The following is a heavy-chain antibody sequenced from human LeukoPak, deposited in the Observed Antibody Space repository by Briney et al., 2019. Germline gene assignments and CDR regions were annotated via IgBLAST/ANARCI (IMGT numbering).Heavy chain of an antibody. CDR2: ISYDGSNK. V-gene: IGHV3-30*18. D-gene: IGHD3-22*01. CDR3: AKADSSGYPFSSGY. Sequence: QSGGSLRLSCAASGFTFSSFGMHWVRQAPGKGLEWVAVISYDGSNKYYADSVKGRFTISRDNSKNTLYLQMNSLRAEDTALYYCAKADSSGYPFSSGYWGQGTLVTVSS. J-gene: IGHJ4*02. CDR1: GFTFSSFG.